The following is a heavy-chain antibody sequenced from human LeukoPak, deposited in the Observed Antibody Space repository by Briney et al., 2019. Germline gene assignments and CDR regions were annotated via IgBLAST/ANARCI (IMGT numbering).Heavy chain of an antibody. CDR1: GYTFTGYY. V-gene: IGHV1-2*02. CDR2: INPNSGGT. Sequence: ASVKVSCKASGYTFTGYYMHWVRQAPGQGLEWMGWINPNSGGTNYAQKLQGRVTMTRDTSISTAYMELSRLRSDDTAVYYCAREVPGYDYVWGSYRHKAFDYWGQGTLVTVSS. CDR3: AREVPGYDYVWGSYRHKAFDY. J-gene: IGHJ4*02. D-gene: IGHD3-16*02.